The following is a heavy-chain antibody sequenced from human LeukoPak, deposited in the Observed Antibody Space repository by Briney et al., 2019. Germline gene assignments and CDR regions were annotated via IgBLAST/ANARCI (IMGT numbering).Heavy chain of an antibody. V-gene: IGHV1-24*01. CDR2: FDPEDGET. J-gene: IGHJ4*02. Sequence: ASVKVSCKVSGYTLTELSMHWVRQAPGKGLEWMGGFDPEDGETIYAQEFQGRVTMTEDTSTDTAYMELSSLRAEDTAVYYCARRTTKKNYSDFILDYWGQGTLVTVSS. CDR3: ARRTTKKNYSDFILDY. CDR1: GYTLTELS. D-gene: IGHD4-11*01.